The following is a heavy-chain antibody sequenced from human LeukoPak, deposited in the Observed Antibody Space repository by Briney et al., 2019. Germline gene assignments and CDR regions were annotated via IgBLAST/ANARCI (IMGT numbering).Heavy chain of an antibody. CDR3: AREMGYCSGGRCSYYGLDV. D-gene: IGHD2-15*01. CDR1: GFTISNCW. CDR2: MNQDGSRI. J-gene: IGHJ6*02. Sequence: GVSLRLSCSASGFTISNCWMTWVRQAPGKGLEWVANMNQDGSRIYYVDSVKGRFTISRDNAKNSLHLQMNSLRAEDTAVYYCAREMGYCSGGRCSYYGLDVWGQGTTVTVSS. V-gene: IGHV3-7*01.